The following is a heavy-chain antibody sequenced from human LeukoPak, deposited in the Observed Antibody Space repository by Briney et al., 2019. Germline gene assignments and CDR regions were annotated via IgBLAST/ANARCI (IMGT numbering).Heavy chain of an antibody. CDR3: ARLQYGGTLPGAFAI. J-gene: IGHJ3*02. CDR2: IYPGDSDT. V-gene: IGHV5-51*01. CDR1: GYSFTSYW. D-gene: IGHD2-15*01. Sequence: GESLKISCKGSGYSFTSYWIGWVRQMPGKGLEWMGIIYPGDSDTRYSPSFQGQVTISADKSISTAYLKWSSLKASDTAMYYCARLQYGGTLPGAFAIWGQGTMVTVSS.